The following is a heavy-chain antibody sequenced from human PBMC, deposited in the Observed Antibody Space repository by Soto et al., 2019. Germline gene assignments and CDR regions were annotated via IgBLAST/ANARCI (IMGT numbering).Heavy chain of an antibody. CDR1: GFTCDDNA. CDR3: AISQDRGGRTTFIY. CDR2: INWKSDI. D-gene: IGHD2-15*01. J-gene: IGHJ4*02. V-gene: IGHV3-9*01. Sequence: SLRLYCAVSGFTCDDNAMHWVRQAPEKGLEWVSGINWKSDIGYADSVKGRFTISRDNAENSLYLQRNSLRAEDTALYYCAISQDRGGRTTFIYWGQGTQVTVSS.